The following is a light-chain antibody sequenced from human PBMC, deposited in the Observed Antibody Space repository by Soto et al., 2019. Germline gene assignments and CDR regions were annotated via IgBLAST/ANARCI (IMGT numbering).Light chain of an antibody. J-gene: IGKJ3*01. Sequence: EIVMTQSPATQSASPGERATLSCWASQSVRTNLAWYQQKPGKAPRLLIYGASTRATGIPARFSGSGSGTTFSLIISSLQSADSSVSYCHQQNISPPATFGPGTTVEIK. CDR1: QSVRTN. V-gene: IGKV3-15*01. CDR3: HQQNISPPAT. CDR2: GAS.